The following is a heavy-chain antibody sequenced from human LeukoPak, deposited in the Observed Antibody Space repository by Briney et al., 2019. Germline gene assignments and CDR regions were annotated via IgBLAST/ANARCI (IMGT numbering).Heavy chain of an antibody. D-gene: IGHD5-12*01. CDR1: GGSISSYY. Sequence: SETLSLTCTVSGGSISSYYWSWIRQPPGKELEWIGYIYYSGSTNYNPSLKSRVTISVDTSKNQFSLKLSSVTAADTAVYYCAGGYGKDFDYWGQGTLVTVSS. CDR3: AGGYGKDFDY. V-gene: IGHV4-59*01. J-gene: IGHJ4*02. CDR2: IYYSGST.